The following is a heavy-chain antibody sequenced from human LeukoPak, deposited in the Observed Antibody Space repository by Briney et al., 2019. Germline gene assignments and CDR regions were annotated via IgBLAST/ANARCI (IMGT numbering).Heavy chain of an antibody. D-gene: IGHD3-22*01. V-gene: IGHV4-59*01. CDR3: ARGPYYYDSSGYYYSY. CDR1: GFTFSSYS. CDR2: IYYSGST. J-gene: IGHJ4*02. Sequence: GSLRLSCAASGFTFSSYSMNWVRQAPGKGLEWIGYIYYSGSTNYNPSLKSRVTISVDTSENQFSLKLSSVTAADTAVYYCARGPYYYDSSGYYYSYWGQGTLVTVSS.